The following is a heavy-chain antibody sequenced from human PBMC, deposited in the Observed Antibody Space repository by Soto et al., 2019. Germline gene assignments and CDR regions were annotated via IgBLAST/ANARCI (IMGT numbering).Heavy chain of an antibody. CDR2: FDPEDGET. V-gene: IGHV1-24*01. D-gene: IGHD1-26*01. Sequence: ASVKVSCKVSGYTLTELSMHWVRQAPGKGLEGMGGFDPEDGETIYAQKFQGRVTMTEDTSTDTAYMELSSLRSEDTAVYYCATFTRGSYASIDAFDIWGQGTMVTVSS. CDR1: GYTLTELS. J-gene: IGHJ3*02. CDR3: ATFTRGSYASIDAFDI.